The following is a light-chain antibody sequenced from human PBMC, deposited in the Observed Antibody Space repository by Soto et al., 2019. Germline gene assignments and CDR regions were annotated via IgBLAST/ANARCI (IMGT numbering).Light chain of an antibody. V-gene: IGKV3-15*01. Sequence: EVEMTKSPATRSVYKGEGAKLSCRASQTGSRNLAWYQQRPGKAPRLLIYDTSNRATGVPARFSGSGSETEFTLTIRSLQSEDFAVYFCQQYNNWPSFGQGTRLRL. CDR3: QQYNNWPS. CDR1: QTGSRN. CDR2: DTS. J-gene: IGKJ5*01.